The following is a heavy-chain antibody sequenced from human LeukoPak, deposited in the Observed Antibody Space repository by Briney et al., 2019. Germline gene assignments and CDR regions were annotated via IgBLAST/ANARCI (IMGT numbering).Heavy chain of an antibody. CDR1: GGTFSSYA. J-gene: IGHJ4*02. Sequence: GASVKVSCKASGGTFSSYAISWVRQAPGQGLEWMGRIIPILGIANYAQKFQGRVTITADKSTSTAYMELSSLRSEDTAVYYCARDWSRYYSGGSCYSAYWGQGTLVTVSS. V-gene: IGHV1-69*04. CDR3: ARDWSRYYSGGSCYSAY. D-gene: IGHD2-15*01. CDR2: IIPILGIA.